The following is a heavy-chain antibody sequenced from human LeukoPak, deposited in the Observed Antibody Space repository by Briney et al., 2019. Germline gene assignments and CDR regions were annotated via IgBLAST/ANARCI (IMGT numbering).Heavy chain of an antibody. CDR1: GDSISSGSYY. J-gene: IGHJ5*02. CDR3: ARSPPDDYGDYDGWFDP. D-gene: IGHD4-17*01. Sequence: PSQTLSPTCTVSGDSISSGSYYWTWLRQPAGKGLEWIGRIYTSGSTNYNPFLKSRVTISVDTSKNQFSLKLNSVTAADTAVYYCARSPPDDYGDYDGWFDPWGQGSLVTVSS. CDR2: IYTSGST. V-gene: IGHV4-61*02.